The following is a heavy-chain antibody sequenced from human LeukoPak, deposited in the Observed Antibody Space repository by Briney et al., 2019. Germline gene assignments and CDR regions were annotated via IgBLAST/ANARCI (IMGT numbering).Heavy chain of an antibody. CDR1: AGSISSSSYY. CDR3: ASPVITTAFDI. V-gene: IGHV4-39*01. CDR2: IYYSGST. Sequence: PSETLSLSCTVPAGSISSSSYYWGWSRQPPGTGTEWIGSIYYSGSTYYNPSLKSRVTISVDTSKNQFSLKLSSVTAADTAVYYCASPVITTAFDIWGQGTMVTVSS. D-gene: IGHD3-22*01. J-gene: IGHJ3*02.